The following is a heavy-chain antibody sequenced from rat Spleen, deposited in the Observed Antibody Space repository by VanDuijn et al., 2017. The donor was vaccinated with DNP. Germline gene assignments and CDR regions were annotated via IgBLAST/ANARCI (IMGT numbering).Heavy chain of an antibody. J-gene: IGHJ1*01. CDR3: ARWSSSHWYFDF. CDR2: ISFDGGST. Sequence: EVQLVESGGGLVQPGRSLKLSCAASGFIFSDYAMAWVRQAPKKGLEWVATISFDGGSTYYGDSVKGRFTISRDNAKSILFLQMNSLRSEDMATYFWARWSSSHWYFDFWGPGTMVTVSS. CDR1: GFIFSDYA. V-gene: IGHV5-22*01. D-gene: IGHD1-2*01.